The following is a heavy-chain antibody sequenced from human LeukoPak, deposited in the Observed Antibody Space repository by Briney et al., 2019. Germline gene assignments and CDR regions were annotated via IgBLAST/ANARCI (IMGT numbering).Heavy chain of an antibody. Sequence: PSETLSLTCTVSGGSISTYYWSWIRQHPGKGLEWIGYIYYSGSTNYNPSLKSRVTISVDTSKNQFSLKLSSVTAADTAVYYCARLGRYSSTYYYFDYWGQGTLVTVSS. D-gene: IGHD6-19*01. CDR2: IYYSGST. V-gene: IGHV4-59*08. J-gene: IGHJ4*02. CDR1: GGSISTYY. CDR3: ARLGRYSSTYYYFDY.